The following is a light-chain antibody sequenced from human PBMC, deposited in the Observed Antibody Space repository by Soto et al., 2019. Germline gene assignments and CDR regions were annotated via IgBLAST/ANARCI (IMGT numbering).Light chain of an antibody. CDR1: QSISSW. J-gene: IGKJ1*01. CDR3: QQYNSYGT. Sequence: DIQMTQSPSTLSASVGDRVTITCRASQSISSWLAWYQQKPGKAPKLLIYDASSLESGVPSRFSGSGSGTDFTLTISSLQPDDFATYYCQQYNSYGTFGQGTKVEI. CDR2: DAS. V-gene: IGKV1-5*01.